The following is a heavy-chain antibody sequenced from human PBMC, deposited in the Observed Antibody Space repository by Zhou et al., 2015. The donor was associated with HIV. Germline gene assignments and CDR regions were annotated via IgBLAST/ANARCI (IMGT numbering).Heavy chain of an antibody. CDR1: GYTFTSYG. D-gene: IGHD3-10*01. V-gene: IGHV1-18*01. CDR3: ARDWPYQITMVQGVEHDAFDI. J-gene: IGHJ3*02. Sequence: QVQLVQSGAEVKKPGASVKVSCKASGYTFTSYGISWVRQAPGQGLEWMGWISAYNGNTNYAQKLQGRVTMTTDTSTSTAYMELRSLRSDDTAVYYCARDWPYQITMVQGVEHDAFDIWGQGTMVTVSS. CDR2: ISAYNGNT.